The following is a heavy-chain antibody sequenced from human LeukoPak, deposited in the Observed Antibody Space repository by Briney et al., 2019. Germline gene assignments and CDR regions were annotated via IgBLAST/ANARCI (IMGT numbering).Heavy chain of an antibody. CDR2: IYTSGST. Sequence: TSETLSLTCTVSGGSISSYYWSWIRQPAGKGLEWIGRIYTSGSTNYNPSLKSRVTMSVDTSKNQFSLKLSSVTAADTAVYYCARGPWCSSTCCYGWFDPWGQGTLVTVSS. J-gene: IGHJ5*02. V-gene: IGHV4-4*07. D-gene: IGHD2-2*01. CDR3: ARGPWCSSTCCYGWFDP. CDR1: GGSISSYY.